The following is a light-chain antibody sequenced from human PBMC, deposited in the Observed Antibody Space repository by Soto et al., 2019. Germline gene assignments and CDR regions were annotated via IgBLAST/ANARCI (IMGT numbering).Light chain of an antibody. J-gene: IGLJ3*02. V-gene: IGLV1-44*01. CDR2: NNN. CDR1: RASIGSNT. CDR3: AAWDDSLSGPV. Sequence: QSVLTQPPSASGTPGQRVTISCSGSRASIGSNTVTWYQHLPGAAPKLLIYNNNHRPSGVPDRFSGSKSDTSASLAISGLQSEDEAVYYCAAWDDSLSGPVFGGGTKLTVL.